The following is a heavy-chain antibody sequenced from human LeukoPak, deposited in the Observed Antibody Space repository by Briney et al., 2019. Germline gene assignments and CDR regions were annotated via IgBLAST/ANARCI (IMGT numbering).Heavy chain of an antibody. V-gene: IGHV5-10-1*01. J-gene: IGHJ4*02. CDR2: IDPSDSYT. D-gene: IGHD3-10*01. CDR1: GYSFASYW. Sequence: GESLKISCKGSGYSFASYWISWVRQMPGRGLEWMGRIDPSDSYTNYSPSFQGHVTISADKSISTAYLQWSSLKASDTAMYYCAILLWFGELWWGQGTLVTVSS. CDR3: AILLWFGELW.